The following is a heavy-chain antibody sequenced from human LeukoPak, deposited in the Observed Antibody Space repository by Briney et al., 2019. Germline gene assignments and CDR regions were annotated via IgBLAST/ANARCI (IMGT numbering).Heavy chain of an antibody. CDR3: ARGGLWDSSGYLNDY. J-gene: IGHJ4*02. CDR1: GYTFTGYY. CDR2: INPNSGGT. D-gene: IGHD3-22*01. V-gene: IGHV1-2*02. Sequence: ASVKVSCKASGYTFTGYYMHWVRQAPGQGLEWMGWINPNSGGTNYAQKFQGRVTMTRDTSISTAYMELSSLRSEDTAVYYCARGGLWDSSGYLNDYWGQGTLVTVSS.